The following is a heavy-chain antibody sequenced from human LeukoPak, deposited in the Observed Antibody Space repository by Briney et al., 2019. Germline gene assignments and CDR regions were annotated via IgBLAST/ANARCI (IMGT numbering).Heavy chain of an antibody. V-gene: IGHV3-23*01. CDR1: GFTFTTYA. Sequence: GGSLRLSCAASGFTFTTYAMSWVRLAPGKGLEWVSGISDSGDSTYYADSVKGRFTISRDNSKNTLSLQINSLRAEDTAVYYCAKDIAPYYGSFDYWGQGTLVTVSS. J-gene: IGHJ4*02. CDR2: ISDSGDST. D-gene: IGHD2/OR15-2a*01. CDR3: AKDIAPYYGSFDY.